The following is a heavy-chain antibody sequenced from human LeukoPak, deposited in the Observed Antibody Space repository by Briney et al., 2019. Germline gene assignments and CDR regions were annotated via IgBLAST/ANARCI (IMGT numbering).Heavy chain of an antibody. CDR1: GYTFTSYG. Sequence: ASVKVSCKASGYTFTSYGISWVRQAPGQRLEWMGWISAYNGNTNYAQKLQGRVTMTTDTSTSTAYMELRSLRSDDTAVYYCARDAPWCSGGSCYPDYWGQGTLVTVSS. CDR3: ARDAPWCSGGSCYPDY. J-gene: IGHJ4*02. D-gene: IGHD2-15*01. V-gene: IGHV1-18*04. CDR2: ISAYNGNT.